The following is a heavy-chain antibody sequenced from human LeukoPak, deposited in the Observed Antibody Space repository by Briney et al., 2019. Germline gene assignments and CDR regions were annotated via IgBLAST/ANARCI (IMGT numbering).Heavy chain of an antibody. CDR1: GYTLTELS. J-gene: IGHJ4*02. CDR2: FDPEDGET. V-gene: IGHV1-24*01. Sequence: ASVKVSCKVSGYTLTELSMHWVRQAPGKGFEWMGGFDPEDGETIYAQKFQGRVTMTEDTSTDTAYMELSSLRSEDTAVYYCATKGQDHTIFGVVIIEGNSSYYFDYWGQGTLVTVSS. D-gene: IGHD3-3*01. CDR3: ATKGQDHTIFGVVIIEGNSSYYFDY.